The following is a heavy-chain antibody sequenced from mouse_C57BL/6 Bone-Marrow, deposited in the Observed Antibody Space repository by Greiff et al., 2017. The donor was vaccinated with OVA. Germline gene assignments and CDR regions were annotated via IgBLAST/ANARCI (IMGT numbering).Heavy chain of an antibody. CDR3: ARLYYGSSYEHYFDY. D-gene: IGHD1-1*01. CDR2: ISSGGSYT. J-gene: IGHJ2*01. V-gene: IGHV5-6*01. CDR1: GFTFSSYG. Sequence: EVHLVESGGDLVKPGGSLKLSCAASGFTFSSYGMSWVRQTPDKRLEWVATISSGGSYTYYPDSVKGRFTISRDNAKDTLYLQMSSLKSEDTAMYYCARLYYGSSYEHYFDYWGQGTTLTVSS.